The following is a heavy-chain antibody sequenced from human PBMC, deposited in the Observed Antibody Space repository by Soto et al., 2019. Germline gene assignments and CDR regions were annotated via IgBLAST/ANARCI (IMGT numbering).Heavy chain of an antibody. Sequence: QVQLVQSGAEVKKPGASVKVSCKASGYTFITYDINWVRQATGQGLEWVGWVNPDSGKTDYARKFQGRVTMTKNPSISTVNMELSVLRSENTAVYYCARANWFDPGARGTLVTVSS. J-gene: IGHJ5*02. V-gene: IGHV1-8*01. CDR3: ARANWFDP. CDR2: VNPDSGKT. CDR1: GYTFITYD.